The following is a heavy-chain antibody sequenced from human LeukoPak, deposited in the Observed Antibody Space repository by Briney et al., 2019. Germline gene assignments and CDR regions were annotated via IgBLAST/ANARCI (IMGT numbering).Heavy chain of an antibody. CDR2: IYHSGST. V-gene: IGHV4-4*02. CDR1: GGSISSSNW. Sequence: SETLSLTCAVSGGSISSSNWWSWVRQPPGKGLEWIGEIYHSGSTNYNPSLKSRVTISVDKSKNQFSLKLSSVTAADTAVYYCARVGSSSWYQARRYFQHWGQGTLVTVSS. CDR3: ARVGSSSWYQARRYFQH. D-gene: IGHD6-13*01. J-gene: IGHJ1*01.